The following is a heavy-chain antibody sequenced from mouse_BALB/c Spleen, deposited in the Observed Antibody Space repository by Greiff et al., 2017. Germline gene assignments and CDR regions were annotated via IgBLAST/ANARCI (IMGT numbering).Heavy chain of an antibody. J-gene: IGHJ4*01. D-gene: IGHD2-4*01. CDR2: INPYYGST. Sequence: EVKLQQTGPELVKPGASVKISCKASGYSFTDYIMLWVKQSHGKSLEWIGNINPYYGSTSYNLKFKGKATLTVDKSSSTAYMQLNSLTSEDSAVYYCARRGDYPYYAMDYWGQGTSVTVSS. CDR3: ARRGDYPYYAMDY. CDR1: GYSFTDYI. V-gene: IGHV1-39*01.